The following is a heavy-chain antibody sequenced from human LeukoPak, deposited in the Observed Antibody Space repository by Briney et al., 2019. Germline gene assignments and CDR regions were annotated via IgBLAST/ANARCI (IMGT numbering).Heavy chain of an antibody. CDR2: LNPNSGGT. J-gene: IGHJ4*02. D-gene: IGHD1-14*01. CDR3: ARGPGDY. CDR1: AYTFTGYY. Sequence: GASVKVSCKASAYTFTGYYLHWVRQAPGQGLEWMGWLNPNSGGTHYAQKFQDRVTMTRDTSINTAYMELSRLRSDDTAVYYCARGPGDYRGQGTLVTVSS. V-gene: IGHV1-2*02.